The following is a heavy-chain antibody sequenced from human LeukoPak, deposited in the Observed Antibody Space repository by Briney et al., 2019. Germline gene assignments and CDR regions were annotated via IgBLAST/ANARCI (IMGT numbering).Heavy chain of an antibody. J-gene: IGHJ6*02. Sequence: PSQTLSLTCTDSGGSISSGGYYWSWIRQHPGKGLEWIGYIYYSGSTYYNPSLKSRVTVSVDTSKNQFSLKLSSVTAADTAVYYCARDSHYYYYGMDVWGQGTTVTVSS. CDR3: ARDSHYYYYGMDV. CDR1: GGSISSGGYY. CDR2: IYYSGST. V-gene: IGHV4-31*03.